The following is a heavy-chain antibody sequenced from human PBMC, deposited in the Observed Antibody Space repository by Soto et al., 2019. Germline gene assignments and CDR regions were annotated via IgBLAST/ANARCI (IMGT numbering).Heavy chain of an antibody. CDR3: ARPGYGDHGYFDY. CDR2: IYSGGST. J-gene: IGHJ4*02. D-gene: IGHD4-17*01. Sequence: EVQLVESGGGLVQPGGSLRLSCAASKFTVSSNYMSWVRQAPGKGLEWVSVIYSGGSTYYADSVKGRFTISRDNSKNTLYLQMNSLRAEDTAVYYCARPGYGDHGYFDYWGQGTLVTVSS. V-gene: IGHV3-66*01. CDR1: KFTVSSNY.